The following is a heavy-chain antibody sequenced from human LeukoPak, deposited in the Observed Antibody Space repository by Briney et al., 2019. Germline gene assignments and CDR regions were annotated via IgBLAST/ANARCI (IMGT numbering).Heavy chain of an antibody. Sequence: GGSLRLSCAASGFTFSSYGMHGVRQAPGKGLEWVAVISYDGSNKYYADSVKGRFTISRDNSKNTLYLQMNSLRAEDTAVYYCARGYCSGGSCYLYYYYYYGMDVWGQGTTVTVSS. V-gene: IGHV3-30*03. CDR1: GFTFSSYG. D-gene: IGHD2-15*01. CDR3: ARGYCSGGSCYLYYYYYYGMDV. CDR2: ISYDGSNK. J-gene: IGHJ6*02.